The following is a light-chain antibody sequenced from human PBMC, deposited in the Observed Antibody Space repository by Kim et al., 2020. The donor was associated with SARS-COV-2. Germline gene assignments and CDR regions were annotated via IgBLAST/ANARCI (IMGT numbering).Light chain of an antibody. CDR1: VLAKKY. V-gene: IGLV3-27*01. CDR2: KDS. J-gene: IGLJ3*02. CDR3: YSAADNNLRV. Sequence: VSPGQTARITCSGDVLAKKYARWFQQKPGQDPVLVIYKDSERPSGIPERFSGSSSGTTVTLTISGAQVEDEADYYCYSAADNNLRVFGGGTQLTVL.